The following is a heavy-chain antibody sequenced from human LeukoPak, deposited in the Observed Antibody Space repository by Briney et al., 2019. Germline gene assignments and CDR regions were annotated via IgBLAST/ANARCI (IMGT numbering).Heavy chain of an antibody. CDR3: ARDGTYGDYNYYYGLDV. D-gene: IGHD4-17*01. J-gene: IGHJ6*02. V-gene: IGHV3-48*02. CDR2: ISRSSSIM. Sequence: GGSLRLSCAASGFTFSPYFMSWVRQAPGKGLEWVSYISRSSSIMYYADSVKGRFTISRDNAKNSLYLQMNSLRDEDAAVYYCARDGTYGDYNYYYGLDVWGQGTPVTVS. CDR1: GFTFSPYF.